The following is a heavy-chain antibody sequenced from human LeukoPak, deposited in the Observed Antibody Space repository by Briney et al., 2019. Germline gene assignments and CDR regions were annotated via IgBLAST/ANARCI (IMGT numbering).Heavy chain of an antibody. CDR1: GFTVSSNY. CDR2: ISGGGGST. CDR3: AKDPMSTHYFDY. Sequence: GGSLRLSCAASGFTVSSNYMSWVRQAPGKGLEWVSVISGGGGSTYYADSVKGRFTISRDNSKNTLYLQMNSLRAEDTAVYFCAKDPMSTHYFDYWGQGALVTVSS. V-gene: IGHV3-23*01. J-gene: IGHJ4*02.